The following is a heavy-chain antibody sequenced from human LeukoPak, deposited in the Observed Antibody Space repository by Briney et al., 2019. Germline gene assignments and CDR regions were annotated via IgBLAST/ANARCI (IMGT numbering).Heavy chain of an antibody. CDR2: ISWNSCSI. D-gene: IGHD4-23*01. CDR3: AKDIIPRVRPVTCDY. V-gene: IGHV3-9*01. Sequence: GGSLRLSCAASGFTFDDYAMHWVRQAPGKGLEWVSGISWNSCSIGYADSVKGRFTISGDNAKNALYLQMNSLRAEDTGLYYCAKDIIPRVRPVTCDYWGQGTLVTVSS. CDR1: GFTFDDYA. J-gene: IGHJ4*02.